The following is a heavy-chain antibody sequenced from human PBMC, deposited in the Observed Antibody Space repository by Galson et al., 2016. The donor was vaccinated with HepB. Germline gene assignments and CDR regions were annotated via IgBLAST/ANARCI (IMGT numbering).Heavy chain of an antibody. J-gene: IGHJ3*02. CDR2: IYPGDSQT. CDR1: GYTFTIYW. D-gene: IGHD4/OR15-4a*01. Sequence: QSGAEVKKPGESLRISCKGSGYTFTIYWIAWVRQMPGKGLEWMGTIYPGDSQTIYSPSFQGQVTISVDKSISTAYLQWSSLKASDTAMYYCARRTYGAPFDIWGQGTMVTVSS. V-gene: IGHV5-51*01. CDR3: ARRTYGAPFDI.